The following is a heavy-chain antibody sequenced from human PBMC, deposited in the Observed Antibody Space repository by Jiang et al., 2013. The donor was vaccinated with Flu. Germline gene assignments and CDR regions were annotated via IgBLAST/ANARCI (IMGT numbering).Heavy chain of an antibody. J-gene: IGHJ3*02. D-gene: IGHD3-16*01. CDR2: PEDGET. CDR3: ATDRWGRGTNAFDI. V-gene: IGHV1-24*01. Sequence: PEDGETIYAQKFQGRVTMTEDTSTDTAYMELSSLRSEDTAVYYCATDRWGRGTNAFDIWGQGTMVTVSS.